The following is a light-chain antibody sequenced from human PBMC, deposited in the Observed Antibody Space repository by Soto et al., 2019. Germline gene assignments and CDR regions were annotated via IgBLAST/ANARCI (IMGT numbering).Light chain of an antibody. V-gene: IGLV1-47*01. CDR3: ATWDDSLTGYV. CDR2: RNN. Sequence: QSVLTQPPSASGTPGQRVTIYCSGGSSTIGSNYVYWYQQLPGTAPKVLIYRNNQRPSGVPDRLSGSKSGTSAALAISGRRSEDEADYYCATWDDSLTGYVFGTGTKLTVL. CDR1: SSTIGSNY. J-gene: IGLJ1*01.